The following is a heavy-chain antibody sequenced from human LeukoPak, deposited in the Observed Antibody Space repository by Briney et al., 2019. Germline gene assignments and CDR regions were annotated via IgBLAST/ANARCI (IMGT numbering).Heavy chain of an antibody. J-gene: IGHJ4*02. V-gene: IGHV3-30*02. Sequence: GGSLSLSCAASGFTFSSYGMHWVRQAPGKGLEWVAFIRNDGSNEYYADSVKGRFTISRDNSKNTLYLQMNSLRREDTAVYYCAKDRILTGSSSSRGSWFVDYWGQGTLVTVSS. CDR2: IRNDGSNE. CDR1: GFTFSSYG. D-gene: IGHD6-6*01. CDR3: AKDRILTGSSSSRGSWFVDY.